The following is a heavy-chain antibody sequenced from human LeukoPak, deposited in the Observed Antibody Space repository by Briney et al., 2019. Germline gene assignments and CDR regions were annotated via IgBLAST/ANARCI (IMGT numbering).Heavy chain of an antibody. V-gene: IGHV4-34*01. CDR1: GFTFSSYS. Sequence: GSLRLSCAASGFTFSSYSMNWVRQPPGKGLEWIGEINHSGSTNYNPSLKSRVTISVDTSKNQFSLKLSSVTAADTAVYYCARRAIFGVAAFDYWGQGTLVTVSS. J-gene: IGHJ4*02. D-gene: IGHD3-3*01. CDR2: INHSGST. CDR3: ARRAIFGVAAFDY.